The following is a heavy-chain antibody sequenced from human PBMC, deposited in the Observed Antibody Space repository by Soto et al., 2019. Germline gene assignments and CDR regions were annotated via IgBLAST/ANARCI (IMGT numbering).Heavy chain of an antibody. Sequence: PXGSLRLSCAAAGVTFSSYAMSWVRQAPGKGLEWVSAISGSGGSTYYADSVKGRFTISRDNSKNTLYLQMNSLRAEDTAVYYCAKSPLRFLEWLFIYWGQGSLVTVSS. J-gene: IGHJ1*01. CDR1: GVTFSSYA. CDR3: AKSPLRFLEWLFIY. V-gene: IGHV3-23*01. D-gene: IGHD3-3*01. CDR2: ISGSGGST.